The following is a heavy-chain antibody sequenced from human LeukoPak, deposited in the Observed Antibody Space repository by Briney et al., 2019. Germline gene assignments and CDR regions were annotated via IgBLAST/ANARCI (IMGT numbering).Heavy chain of an antibody. D-gene: IGHD3-10*01. Sequence: GGSLRLSCAASGFIFSSYSMNWVRQAPGKGLEWVSSISSSSSYIYYADSVKGRFTISRDNAKNSLYLQMNSLRAEDTAVYYCARDYGRSRDYGMDVWGQGTTVTVSS. CDR3: ARDYGRSRDYGMDV. CDR2: ISSSSSYI. CDR1: GFIFSSYS. V-gene: IGHV3-21*01. J-gene: IGHJ6*02.